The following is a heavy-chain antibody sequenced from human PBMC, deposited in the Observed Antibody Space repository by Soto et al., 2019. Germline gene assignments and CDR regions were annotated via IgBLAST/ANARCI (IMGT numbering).Heavy chain of an antibody. Sequence: QVQLVESGGGVVQPGRSLRLACAAFGFTFSSYGMHWVRQAPGKGLEWVALISYDGRNKYYADSVKGRFTISRDNSKNTLSLQLSSLRPEDTAVYYCAKDRDSSVWFSGYYYGVDVWGKGTTVTVSA. CDR3: AKDRDSSVWFSGYYYGVDV. J-gene: IGHJ6*04. CDR1: GFTFSSYG. CDR2: ISYDGRNK. V-gene: IGHV3-30*18. D-gene: IGHD6-19*01.